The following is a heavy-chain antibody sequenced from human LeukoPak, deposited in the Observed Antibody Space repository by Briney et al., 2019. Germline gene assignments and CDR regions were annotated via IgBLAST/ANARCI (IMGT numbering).Heavy chain of an antibody. CDR2: IYSTGTT. V-gene: IGHV4-59*01. D-gene: IGHD3-16*02. CDR3: ARGPPDRADI. CDR1: GASISSSY. Sequence: SETLSLTCAVSGASISSSYWSWLRQPPGRGLEWVGYIYSTGTTNYITSLESRVTISLDTSKNQFSLKLTSVTAADTAMYYCARGPPDRADIWGQGTMVTVSS. J-gene: IGHJ3*02.